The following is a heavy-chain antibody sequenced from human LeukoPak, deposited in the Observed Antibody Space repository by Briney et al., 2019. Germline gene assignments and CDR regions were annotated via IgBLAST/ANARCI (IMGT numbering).Heavy chain of an antibody. Sequence: GGSLRLSCAASGFTFSSYGVHWVRQAPGKGLEWVAFIRYDGSNKYYADSVKGRFTISRDNSKNTLYLQMNSLRAEDTAGYYCAKDRYSSSSWFDYWGQGTLVTVSS. CDR1: GFTFSSYG. CDR2: IRYDGSNK. V-gene: IGHV3-30*02. CDR3: AKDRYSSSSWFDY. J-gene: IGHJ4*02. D-gene: IGHD6-6*01.